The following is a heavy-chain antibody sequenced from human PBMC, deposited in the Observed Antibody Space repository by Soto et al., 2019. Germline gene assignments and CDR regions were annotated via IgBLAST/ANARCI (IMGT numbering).Heavy chain of an antibody. CDR3: ARVGQPDDP. V-gene: IGHV1-3*05. D-gene: IGHD6-13*01. CDR1: GYTFTSYA. Sequence: QVQLVQTGAEEKKPVASVKVSCKASGYTFTSYALHWVRQAPGLRLEWMVWINADNGNTKYSQKFQDRVTITSDTSASTAYMELSSLRFEDTAVYYCARVGQPDDPWGQGTLVTVSS. CDR2: INADNGNT. J-gene: IGHJ5*02.